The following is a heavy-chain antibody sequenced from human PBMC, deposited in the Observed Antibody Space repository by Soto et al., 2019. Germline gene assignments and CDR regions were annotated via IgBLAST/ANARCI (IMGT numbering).Heavy chain of an antibody. CDR2: MNPNSGNT. D-gene: IGHD2-15*01. J-gene: IGHJ4*02. CDR1: GYTFTSYD. V-gene: IGHV1-8*01. CDR3: ARGPFRQRGAPYYFDY. Sequence: ASVKVSCKASGYTFTSYDINWVRQATGQGLEWMGWMNPNSGNTGYAQKFQGRVTMTRNTSISTAYMELSSLRSEDTAVYYCARGPFRQRGAPYYFDYWGQGTLVTVS.